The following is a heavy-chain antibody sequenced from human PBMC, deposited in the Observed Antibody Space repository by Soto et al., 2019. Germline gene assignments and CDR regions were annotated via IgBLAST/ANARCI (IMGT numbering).Heavy chain of an antibody. CDR1: GYTFTTYG. Sequence: ASVKVSCKASGYTFTTYGISWVRQAPGQGPEWMGWISVYNGNTTYAERLQGRVTMTTDTSTSTVYMELWRLRSDDTAMYYCARSYSYGSYWYFDLWGRGTLVTVSS. CDR2: ISVYNGNT. V-gene: IGHV1-18*04. D-gene: IGHD5-18*01. CDR3: ARSYSYGSYWYFDL. J-gene: IGHJ2*01.